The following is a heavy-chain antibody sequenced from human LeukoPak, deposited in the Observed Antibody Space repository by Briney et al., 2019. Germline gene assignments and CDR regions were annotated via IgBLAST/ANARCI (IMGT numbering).Heavy chain of an antibody. CDR2: IYYSGST. Sequence: SETLSLTCTVSGGSISSGGYYWSWIRQHPGKGLEWIGYIYYSGSTYYNPSLKSRVTISVDTSKNQFSLKLSSVTAADTAVYYCAREPYSNGTNAFDIWGQGTMVTVSS. D-gene: IGHD2/OR15-2a*01. CDR3: AREPYSNGTNAFDI. CDR1: GGSISSGGYY. V-gene: IGHV4-31*03. J-gene: IGHJ3*02.